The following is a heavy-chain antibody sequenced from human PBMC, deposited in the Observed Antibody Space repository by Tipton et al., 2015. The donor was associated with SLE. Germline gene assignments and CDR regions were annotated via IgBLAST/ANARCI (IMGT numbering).Heavy chain of an antibody. Sequence: TLSLTCAVYGGSFSGYYWSWIRQPPGKGLEWIGEINHSGYANYNPSLKSRVIISVDTSKNQFSLKLTSVTAADTAVYYCARGGGFDAWGQGTLVTVSS. D-gene: IGHD3-16*01. V-gene: IGHV4-34*01. CDR2: INHSGYA. J-gene: IGHJ5*02. CDR1: GGSFSGYY. CDR3: ARGGGFDA.